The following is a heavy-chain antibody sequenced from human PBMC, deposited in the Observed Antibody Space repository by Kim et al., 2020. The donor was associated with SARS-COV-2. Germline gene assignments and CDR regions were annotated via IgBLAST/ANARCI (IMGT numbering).Heavy chain of an antibody. CDR1: GGTFSSYA. J-gene: IGHJ4*02. Sequence: SVKVSCKASGGTFSSYAISWVRQAPGQGLEWMGGIIPIFGTANYAQKFQGRVTITADESTSTAYMELSSLRSEDTAVYYCAREREAGGDCCTLYYWGQGTLVTVSS. CDR3: AREREAGGDCCTLYY. CDR2: IIPIFGTA. D-gene: IGHD2-21*02. V-gene: IGHV1-69*13.